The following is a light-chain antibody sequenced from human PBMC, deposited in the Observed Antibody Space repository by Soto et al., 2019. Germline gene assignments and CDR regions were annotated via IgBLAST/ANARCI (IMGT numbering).Light chain of an antibody. CDR1: SSNIGKNA. CDR3: GAWDDSLSGLV. Sequence: QSVLTQPPSASATRGQRVIISCSGSSSNIGKNAVKWYQQFPGTAPKLLIHSDDQRPSGVPDRFSGSKSGTSASLTIRGLQSEDEAHYYCGAWDDSLSGLVFGGGTKVTVL. V-gene: IGLV1-44*01. J-gene: IGLJ3*02. CDR2: SDD.